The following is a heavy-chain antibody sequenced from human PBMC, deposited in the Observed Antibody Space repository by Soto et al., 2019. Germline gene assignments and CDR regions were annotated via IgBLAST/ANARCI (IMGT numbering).Heavy chain of an antibody. J-gene: IGHJ3*01. Sequence: QLVQSGAEVRKPGSTVKVSCRASGGTFTRSVISWVRQIPGHGPEWMGVIIADFGTASYAQKFRGRVTITTDDSATTVYMEMSSLKSEDTGIHFCTKDSILVPTESEGFELWGQGTMVTVSS. CDR2: IIADFGTA. CDR1: GGTFTRSV. D-gene: IGHD2-15*01. CDR3: TKDSILVPTESEGFEL. V-gene: IGHV1-69*01.